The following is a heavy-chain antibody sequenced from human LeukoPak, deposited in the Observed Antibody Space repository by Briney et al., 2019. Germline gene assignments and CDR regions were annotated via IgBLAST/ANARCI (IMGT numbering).Heavy chain of an antibody. Sequence: PSGTLSLTCAVSGDSISSSNWWSWIRQPPGKGLEWIGYIYYSGITNYNPSLQSRVTISVATSKNQFSLKLSSVTAADTALYYCARDRASAGGFDYWGQGTLVTVSS. CDR3: ARDRASAGGFDY. J-gene: IGHJ4*02. CDR2: IYYSGIT. CDR1: GDSISSSNW. V-gene: IGHV4-61*01. D-gene: IGHD2-15*01.